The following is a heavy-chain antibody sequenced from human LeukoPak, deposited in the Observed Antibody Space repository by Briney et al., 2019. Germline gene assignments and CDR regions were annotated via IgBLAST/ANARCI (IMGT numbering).Heavy chain of an antibody. D-gene: IGHD3-10*01. V-gene: IGHV3-48*02. J-gene: IGHJ4*02. CDR3: ANIYGSGGGY. CDR1: GFTFSTYS. CDR2: ISSSSSAI. Sequence: GGSLRLSCAASGFTFSTYSMNWVRQAPGKGLEWVSYISSSSSAIYYADPVKGRFAISRDNAKNSLYLQMTSLRDEDTAVYYCANIYGSGGGYWGQGTLVTVSS.